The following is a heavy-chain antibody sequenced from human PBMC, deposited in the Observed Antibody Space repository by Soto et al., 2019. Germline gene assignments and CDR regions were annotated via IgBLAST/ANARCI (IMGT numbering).Heavy chain of an antibody. Sequence: GASVKVSCKASGYSFTSYDMNWVRQATGQGPEWMGWMNPNNGDTDYAQKFQGRVTMTRNTSIRTAYMELSSLRYEDTAVYYCARGAPPFYNYYMDVWGKGTTVTVSS. V-gene: IGHV1-8*01. CDR3: ARGAPPFYNYYMDV. CDR1: GYSFTSYD. J-gene: IGHJ6*03. D-gene: IGHD3-16*01. CDR2: MNPNNGDT.